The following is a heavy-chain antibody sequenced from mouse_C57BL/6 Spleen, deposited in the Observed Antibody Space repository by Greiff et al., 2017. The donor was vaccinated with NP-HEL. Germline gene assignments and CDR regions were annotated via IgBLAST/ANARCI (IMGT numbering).Heavy chain of an antibody. D-gene: IGHD2-2*01. CDR1: GYTFTSYW. Sequence: VQLQQPGAELVKPGASVKLSCKASGYTFTSYWMHWVKQRPGQGLEWIGMIHPNSGSTNYNEKFKSKATLTVDKSSSTAYMQLSSLTSEDSAVYYCAREGGLRREDYYAMDYWGQGTSVTVSS. CDR2: IHPNSGST. J-gene: IGHJ4*01. V-gene: IGHV1-64*01. CDR3: AREGGLRREDYYAMDY.